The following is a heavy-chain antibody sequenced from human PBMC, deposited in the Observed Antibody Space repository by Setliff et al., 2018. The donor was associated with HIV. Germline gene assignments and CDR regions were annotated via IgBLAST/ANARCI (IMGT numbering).Heavy chain of an antibody. D-gene: IGHD2-2*01. CDR3: ARGPYCSSSTCYGPLYYFYYMDV. CDR2: ISPYNGHT. J-gene: IGHJ6*03. V-gene: IGHV1-18*01. CDR1: GYTFISYG. Sequence: ASVKVSCKASGYTFISYGISWVRQAPGQGLEWMGWISPYNGHTNYAQKLQGRVTMTSEISTRTAYMEVRSLRSDDTAVYYCARGPYCSSSTCYGPLYYFYYMDVWGKGTTVTVSS.